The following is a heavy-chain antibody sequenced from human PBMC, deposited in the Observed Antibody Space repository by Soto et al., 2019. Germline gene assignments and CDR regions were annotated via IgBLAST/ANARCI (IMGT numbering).Heavy chain of an antibody. CDR1: GFTFSSYA. Sequence: GGSLRLSCAASGFTFSSYAMSWVRQAPGKGLEWVSTISGSGGSTNYADSVKGRFTISRDNSKNTLYLQMNSLRAEDTAVYYCAKPHSGWYNFDYWGQGTLVTVSS. CDR3: AKPHSGWYNFDY. CDR2: ISGSGGST. J-gene: IGHJ4*02. V-gene: IGHV3-23*01. D-gene: IGHD6-19*01.